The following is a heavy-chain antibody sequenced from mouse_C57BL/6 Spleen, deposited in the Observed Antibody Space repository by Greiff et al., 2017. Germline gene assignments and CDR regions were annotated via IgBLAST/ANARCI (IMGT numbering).Heavy chain of an antibody. CDR3: ARPLYYEYDGGPQGLDV. J-gene: IGHJ1*03. D-gene: IGHD2-4*01. V-gene: IGHV5-15*01. Sequence: EVKVVESGGGLVQPGGSLKLSCAASGFTFSDYGMAWVRQAPRKGPEWVAFISNLAYSIYYADTVTGRFTISRENAKNTLYLEMSSLRSEDTAMYYCARPLYYEYDGGPQGLDVWGTGTTVTVSS. CDR1: GFTFSDYG. CDR2: ISNLAYSI.